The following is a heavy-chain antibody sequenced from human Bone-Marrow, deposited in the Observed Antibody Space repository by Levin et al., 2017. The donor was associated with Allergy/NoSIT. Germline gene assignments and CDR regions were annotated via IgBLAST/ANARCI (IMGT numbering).Heavy chain of an antibody. V-gene: IGHV4-59*01. CDR3: AKYGRINGRDTGAFEV. CDR1: GGSISGYY. Sequence: SETLSLTCTVSGGSISGYYWSWIRQPPGKGLEWIGYIFYTGSTSYNSSLKSRMTISVETSKNQFSLKLTSLTAADSAVYFCAKYGRINGRDTGAFEVWGQGALVTVSS. CDR2: IFYTGST. J-gene: IGHJ3*01. D-gene: IGHD2-8*02.